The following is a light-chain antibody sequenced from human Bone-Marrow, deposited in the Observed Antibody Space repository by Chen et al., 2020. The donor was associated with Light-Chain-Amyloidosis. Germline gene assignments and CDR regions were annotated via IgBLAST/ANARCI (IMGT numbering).Light chain of an antibody. V-gene: IGLV3-25*03. CDR1: DLPTKY. CDR2: RDT. Sequence: SYELTQPPSLSVSPGLKARITCSGDDLPTKYAYWYQQKPGKAPVLVIHRDTERPSGISERFSGSSSGTTATLTISGVQAEDEADYHCQSADSSGTYEVIFGGGTKLTVL. J-gene: IGLJ2*01. CDR3: QSADSSGTYEVI.